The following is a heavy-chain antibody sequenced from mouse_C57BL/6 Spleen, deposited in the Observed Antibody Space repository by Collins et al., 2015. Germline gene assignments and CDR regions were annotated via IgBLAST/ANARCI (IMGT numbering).Heavy chain of an antibody. CDR3: ARGDYFDY. J-gene: IGHJ2*01. CDR2: INPYNGGT. Sequence: GVINPYNGGTSYNQKFKGKATLTVDKSSSTAYMELNSLTSEDSAVYYCARGDYFDYWGQGTTLTVSS. V-gene: IGHV1-19*01.